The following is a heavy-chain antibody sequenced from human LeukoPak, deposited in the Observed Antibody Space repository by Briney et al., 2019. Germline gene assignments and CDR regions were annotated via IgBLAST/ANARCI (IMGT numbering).Heavy chain of an antibody. CDR1: GVSFSGYY. J-gene: IGHJ4*02. CDR3: ARALGYCSGGSCYYGY. CDR2: INHSGST. D-gene: IGHD2-15*01. Sequence: PSETLSLTCAVYGVSFSGYYWSWIRQPPGKGLEWIGEINHSGSTNYKPSLKSRVTISVDTSKNQFSLKLSSVTAADTAVYYCARALGYCSGGSCYYGYWGQGTLVTVSS. V-gene: IGHV4-34*01.